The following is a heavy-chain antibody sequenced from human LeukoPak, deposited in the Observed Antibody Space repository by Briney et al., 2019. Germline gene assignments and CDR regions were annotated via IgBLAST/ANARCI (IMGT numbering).Heavy chain of an antibody. CDR2: VTGSGGST. J-gene: IGHJ4*02. V-gene: IGHV3-23*01. CDR3: ASWVPVGGEEPFDH. Sequence: PGGSLRLSCAASGFTFSSYALSWVRQAPGKGLEWVSGVTGSGGSTYYADSVKGRFTISRDNSKNALYLQMNSLRAEDTAVYYCASWVPVGGEEPFDHWGQGTLVTVSS. CDR1: GFTFSSYA. D-gene: IGHD3-16*01.